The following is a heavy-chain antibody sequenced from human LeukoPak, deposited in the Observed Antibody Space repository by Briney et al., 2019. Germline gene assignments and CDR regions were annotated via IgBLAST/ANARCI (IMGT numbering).Heavy chain of an antibody. J-gene: IGHJ6*03. D-gene: IGHD1-1*01. CDR3: ASYKGGGTSYYYYYYMDV. V-gene: IGHV4-59*01. CDR1: GGSISSYY. CDR2: IYYSGST. Sequence: SETLSLTCTVFGGSISSYYWSWIRQPPGKGLEWIGYIYYSGSTNYNPSLKSRVTISVDTSKNQFSLKLSSVTAADTAVYYCASYKGGGTSYYYYYYMDVWGKGTTVTVSS.